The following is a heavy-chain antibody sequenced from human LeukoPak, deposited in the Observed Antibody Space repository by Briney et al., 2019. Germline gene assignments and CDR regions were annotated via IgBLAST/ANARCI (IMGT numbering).Heavy chain of an antibody. D-gene: IGHD3-10*01. J-gene: IGHJ5*02. V-gene: IGHV1-2*02. CDR1: GYTFTGYY. Sequence: ASVKVSCKASGYTFTGYYMHWVRQAPGQGLEWMGWINPNSGGTNYAQKFQGRVTMTRDTSISTAYMELSRLRSDDTAVYYCARANGSGSYYNGWFDPWGQGTLVTVSS. CDR3: ARANGSGSYYNGWFDP. CDR2: INPNSGGT.